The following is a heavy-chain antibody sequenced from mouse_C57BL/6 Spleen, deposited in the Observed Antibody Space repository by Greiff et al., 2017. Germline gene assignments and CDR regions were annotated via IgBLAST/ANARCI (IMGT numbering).Heavy chain of an antibody. CDR1: GYTFTSYW. D-gene: IGHD1-1*01. Sequence: QVQLQQPGAELVRPGSSVKLSCKASGYTFTSYWMDWVKQRPGQGLEWIGNIYPSDSETHYNQKFKDKATLTVDKSSSTAYMQLSSLTSEDSAVYYCITTVVADFDDWGKGTTLTVSS. V-gene: IGHV1-61*01. CDR3: ITTVVADFDD. CDR2: IYPSDSET. J-gene: IGHJ2*01.